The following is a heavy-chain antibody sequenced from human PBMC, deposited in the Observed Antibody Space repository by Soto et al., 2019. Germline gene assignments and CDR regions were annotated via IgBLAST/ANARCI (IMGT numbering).Heavy chain of an antibody. Sequence: QVQLVQSGAEVKKPGASVKVSCKASGYTFTSYGISWVRQAPGQGLEWMGWISAYNGNTNYAQKLQGRVTMTTDTSPSIADTELRSLRSDDTAGYYCAREFGAFDILGQGTMVTVSS. D-gene: IGHD3-16*01. V-gene: IGHV1-18*01. J-gene: IGHJ3*02. CDR3: AREFGAFDI. CDR1: GYTFTSYG. CDR2: ISAYNGNT.